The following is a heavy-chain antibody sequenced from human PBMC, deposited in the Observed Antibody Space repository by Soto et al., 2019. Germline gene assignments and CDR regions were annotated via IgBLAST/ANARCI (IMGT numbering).Heavy chain of an antibody. V-gene: IGHV1-18*01. CDR2: ISTSNSNT. CDR1: GYTFTNYG. D-gene: IGHD5-18*01. J-gene: IGHJ6*02. CDR3: ARPPQVTRSYYFNGLDG. Sequence: QVQLVQSGGEVKKPGAAVMVSCKASGYTFTNYGISWVRQAPGQGLEWMGWISTSNSNTAYAQKFQDRVTMTKDTSTSTAYMELRSLRPDDTAVYYCARPPQVTRSYYFNGLDGWGQGTKVTVSS.